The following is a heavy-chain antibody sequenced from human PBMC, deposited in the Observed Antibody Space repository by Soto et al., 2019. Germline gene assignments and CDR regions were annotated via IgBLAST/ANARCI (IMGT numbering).Heavy chain of an antibody. CDR1: GFTVSSNY. D-gene: IGHD3-3*01. CDR3: ARSTVFGVVTGHFEY. V-gene: IGHV3-66*01. J-gene: IGHJ4*02. CDR2: IYSGGST. Sequence: PGGSLRLSCAASGFTVSSNYMSWVRQAPGKGLEWVSVIYSGGSTYYADSVKGRFTISRDNSKNTLYLQMNSLRAEDTAVYYCARSTVFGVVTGHFEYWGQGTLVTVSS.